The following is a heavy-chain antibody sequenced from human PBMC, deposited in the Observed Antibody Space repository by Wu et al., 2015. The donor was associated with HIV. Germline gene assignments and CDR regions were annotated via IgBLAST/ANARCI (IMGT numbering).Heavy chain of an antibody. J-gene: IGHJ6*02. CDR1: GYTFTGYY. Sequence: QVQLVQSGAEVKKPGASVKVSCKASGYTFTGYYMHWVRQAPGQGLEWMGWINPNSGGTNYAQKFQGRVTMTRDTSISTAYMELSRLRSDDTAVYYCARDPKLWFGEGYYYYGMDVWGQGTTGHRSP. CDR2: INPNSGGT. CDR3: ARDPKLWFGEGYYYYGMDV. V-gene: IGHV1-2*02. D-gene: IGHD3-10*01.